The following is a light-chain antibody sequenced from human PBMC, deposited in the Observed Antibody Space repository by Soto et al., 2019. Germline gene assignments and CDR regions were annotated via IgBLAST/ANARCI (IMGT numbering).Light chain of an antibody. V-gene: IGKV3-20*01. CDR2: GAS. J-gene: IGKJ2*01. CDR1: QSVSSSY. CDR3: QQYDSSPLYT. Sequence: EIVLTQSPGTLSLSPGERATLSCRASQSVSSSYLAWYQHKPGQAPRLLIYGASSRATGIPDRFSGSGSGTDFTLPISRLEPEDFAVYYCQQYDSSPLYTFGQGTKLEIK.